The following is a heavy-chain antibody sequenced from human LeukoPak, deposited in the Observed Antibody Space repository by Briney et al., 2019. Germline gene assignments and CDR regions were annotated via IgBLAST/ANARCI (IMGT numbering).Heavy chain of an antibody. CDR1: GYSWSNYG. CDR3: VRSAGAVWLSIDTYSDP. Sequence: ASMKVSCKSAGYSWSNYGISWVRQAPRQGGEGMGWISTSNGRTSYAARVQDRVTMTADTSTGTVEMERRSLTSDDTAVYYCVRSAGAVWLSIDTYSDPSGEGALGT. CDR2: ISTSNGRT. J-gene: IGHJ5*02. D-gene: IGHD6-19*01. V-gene: IGHV1-18*01.